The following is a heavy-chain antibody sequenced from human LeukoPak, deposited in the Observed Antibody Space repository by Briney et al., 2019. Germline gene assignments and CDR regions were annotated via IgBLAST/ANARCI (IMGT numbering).Heavy chain of an antibody. CDR3: ARTSGESTAALRAPFDY. J-gene: IGHJ4*02. D-gene: IGHD6-6*01. CDR2: ISSSSGYK. CDR1: GFTFSSYS. Sequence: GGSLRLSCAVSGFTFSSYSMTWVRQAPGKGLEWVSSISSSSGYKYYADSVKGRFTISRDNAKNSLYLQMDSLRAEDAAVYYCARTSGESTAALRAPFDYWGQGALATVSS. V-gene: IGHV3-21*01.